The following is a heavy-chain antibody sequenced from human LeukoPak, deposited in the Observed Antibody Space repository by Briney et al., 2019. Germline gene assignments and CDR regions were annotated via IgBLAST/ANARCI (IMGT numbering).Heavy chain of an antibody. V-gene: IGHV4-38-2*01. J-gene: IGHJ3*02. CDR1: GYSISSGYY. Sequence: SEALSLTCAVSGYSISSGYYWGWIRQPPGKGLEWIGSIYHSGSTYYNPSLKSRVTISVDTSKNQFSLKLSSVTAADTAVYYCARPSVSWGAFDIWAQGTMVTVSS. CDR3: ARPSVSWGAFDI. CDR2: IYHSGST. D-gene: IGHD7-27*01.